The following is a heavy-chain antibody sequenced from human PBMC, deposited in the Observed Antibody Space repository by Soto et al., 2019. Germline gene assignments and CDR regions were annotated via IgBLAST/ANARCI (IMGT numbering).Heavy chain of an antibody. CDR2: IGYDGSNQ. J-gene: IGHJ4*02. D-gene: IGHD2-21*02. V-gene: IGHV3-33*01. CDR3: ARFYGSDSGGFFDY. Sequence: HPGGSLRLSCAASGFTFINYDMHWVRQAPGKGLEWVALIGYDGSNQYYIDSVKGRFTTSRDNSKNTLYLQMNSLRAEDTALYYCARFYGSDSGGFFDYWGQGILVTVSS. CDR1: GFTFINYD.